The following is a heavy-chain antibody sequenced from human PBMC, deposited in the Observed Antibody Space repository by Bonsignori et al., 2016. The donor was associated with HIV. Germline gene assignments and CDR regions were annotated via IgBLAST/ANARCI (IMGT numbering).Heavy chain of an antibody. D-gene: IGHD1-1*01. J-gene: IGHJ4*02. CDR3: ARDPRYNWNDGLDY. CDR2: IGADTRYK. Sequence: EVRLVESGGTLVKPGGSLRLSCEASGFTFRTYDMNWVRQAPGKGLEWVSSIGADTRYKFYADSVRGRFIISRDNSKNSLYLEMNSLRAEDTAVYYCARDPRYNWNDGLDYWGQGTRVT. V-gene: IGHV3-21*01. CDR1: GFTFRTYD.